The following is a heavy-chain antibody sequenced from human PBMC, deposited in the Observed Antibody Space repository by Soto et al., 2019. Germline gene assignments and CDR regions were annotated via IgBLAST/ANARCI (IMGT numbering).Heavy chain of an antibody. CDR3: DLNWGYDSSGYYLGY. V-gene: IGHV3-30*03. CDR1: GFTFSSRG. D-gene: IGHD3-22*01. CDR2: ISYDGNNK. Sequence: GGSLRLSCAASGFTFSSRGMHWVRQAPGKGLQWVAVISYDGNNKYYADSVKGRFTISRDNAKNTLYLQMNSLRPEVTALYYCDLNWGYDSSGYYLGYWGQGTLVTVSS. J-gene: IGHJ4*02.